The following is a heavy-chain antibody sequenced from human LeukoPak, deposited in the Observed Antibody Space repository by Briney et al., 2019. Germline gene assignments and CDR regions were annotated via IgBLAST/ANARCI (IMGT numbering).Heavy chain of an antibody. Sequence: GGSLRLSCAVSGFTFSTYWMSWVRQAPGKGLEWVANIKRDGSQKYYVDSVKGRFTISRDNAKNSLYLQMNSLRVEDTAVYYCTRGGGATDQWGQGTLVTVSS. CDR2: IKRDGSQK. D-gene: IGHD1-26*01. CDR3: TRGGGATDQ. J-gene: IGHJ4*02. V-gene: IGHV3-7*04. CDR1: GFTFSTYW.